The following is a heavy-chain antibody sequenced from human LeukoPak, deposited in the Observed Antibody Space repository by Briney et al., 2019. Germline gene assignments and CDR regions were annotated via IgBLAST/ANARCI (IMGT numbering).Heavy chain of an antibody. J-gene: IGHJ4*02. Sequence: PGGSLRLSCAASGFTFDDYAMHWGRQAPGKGLGWGSGISWNSGSIGYADSVKGRFTISRDNAKNSLYLQMNSMRAEDTALYYCAKSSAGYSYGYEVFDYWGQGTLVTVSS. CDR2: ISWNSGSI. CDR1: GFTFDDYA. V-gene: IGHV3-9*01. D-gene: IGHD5-18*01. CDR3: AKSSAGYSYGYEVFDY.